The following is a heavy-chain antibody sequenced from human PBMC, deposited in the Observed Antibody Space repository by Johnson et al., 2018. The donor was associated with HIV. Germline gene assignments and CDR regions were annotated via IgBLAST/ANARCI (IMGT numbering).Heavy chain of an antibody. CDR3: AKAESDLNWGYAFDI. Sequence: VQLVESGGGVVQPGTSLRLSCAASGFTLRVSQAPGKGLEWVAVISYDGSNKYYADSVKGRFTISRDNSKNTLYLQMNSLRAEETAVYYCAKAESDLNWGYAFDIWGQGTMVTVSS. V-gene: IGHV3-30*18. CDR1: GFTL. CDR2: ISYDGSNK. J-gene: IGHJ3*02. D-gene: IGHD7-27*01.